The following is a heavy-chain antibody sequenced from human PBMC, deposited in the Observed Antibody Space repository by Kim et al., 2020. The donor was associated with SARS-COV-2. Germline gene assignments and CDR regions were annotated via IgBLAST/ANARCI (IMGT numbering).Heavy chain of an antibody. V-gene: IGHV1-3*01. D-gene: IGHD2-15*01. J-gene: IGHJ1*01. CDR2: INAGNGNT. Sequence: ASVKVSCKASGYTFTSYAMHWVRQAPGQRLEWMGWINAGNGNTKYSQKFQGRVTITRDTSASTAYMELSSLRSEDTAVYYCARDYGGNWAEYFQHWGHGTLVTVSS. CDR3: ARDYGGNWAEYFQH. CDR1: GYTFTSYA.